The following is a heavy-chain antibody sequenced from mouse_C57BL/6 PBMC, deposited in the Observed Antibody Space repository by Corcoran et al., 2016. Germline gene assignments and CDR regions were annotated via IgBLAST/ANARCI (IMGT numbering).Heavy chain of an antibody. V-gene: IGHV9-3*01. D-gene: IGHD2-3*01. CDR2: INTYSGVP. CDR1: GYTFTTYG. Sequence: QIQLVQSGPELKKPGETVKISCKASGYTFTTYGMSWVKQAPGKGLKWMGWINTYSGVPTYADDFKGRFAFSLETSASTAYLQINNLKNEDTATYFCARRGFYEGYFDYWGQGTTLTVSS. CDR3: ARRGFYEGYFDY. J-gene: IGHJ2*01.